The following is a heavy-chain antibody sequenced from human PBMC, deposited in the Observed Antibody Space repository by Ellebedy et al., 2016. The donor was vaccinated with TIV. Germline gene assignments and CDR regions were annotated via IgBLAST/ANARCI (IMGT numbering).Heavy chain of an antibody. CDR2: NSPYDDDT. D-gene: IGHD2-15*01. J-gene: IGHJ5*02. CDR1: GYTFNTYG. CDR3: ERDWDGREDCFGP. V-gene: IGHV1-18*04. Sequence: ASVKVSCKASGYTFNTYGISRVRQAPGHGLEWMAWNSPYDDDTNYAPKFQDRVTMTTDTSTSTSYMELRNLRPEDTAGYYCERDWDGREDCFGPWGQGTLVTVSS.